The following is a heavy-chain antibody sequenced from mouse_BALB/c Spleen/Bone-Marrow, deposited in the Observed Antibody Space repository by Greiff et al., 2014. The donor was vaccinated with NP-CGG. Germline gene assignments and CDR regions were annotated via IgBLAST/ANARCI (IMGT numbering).Heavy chain of an antibody. CDR2: ISYSGST. CDR3: ATYDGYYFDY. D-gene: IGHD2-3*01. CDR1: GDSITSGY. V-gene: IGHV3-8*02. J-gene: IGHJ2*01. Sequence: EVQLVESGPSLVKPSQTLSLTCSVTGDSITSGYWNWIRKFPGNKLEYMGYISYSGSTYYSPSLKSRISITRDTSKNQYYLQLNSVINEDTTTNYCATYDGYYFDYWGQGTTLTVSS.